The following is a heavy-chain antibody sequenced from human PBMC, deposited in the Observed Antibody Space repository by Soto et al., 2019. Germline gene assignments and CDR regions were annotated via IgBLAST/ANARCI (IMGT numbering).Heavy chain of an antibody. D-gene: IGHD6-13*01. V-gene: IGHV1-69*13. CDR3: ARSSLPGSSSYFWSDP. CDR1: GGTFSRHA. J-gene: IGHJ5*02. CDR2: IIPLFGTT. Sequence: SVKVSCKSSGGTFSRHAIHLVRQAPGQGIEWMGGIIPLFGTTNYAQKFKGRLTITADESTNTTYMELSSLKSEDAAVYYCARSSLPGSSSYFWSDPWG.